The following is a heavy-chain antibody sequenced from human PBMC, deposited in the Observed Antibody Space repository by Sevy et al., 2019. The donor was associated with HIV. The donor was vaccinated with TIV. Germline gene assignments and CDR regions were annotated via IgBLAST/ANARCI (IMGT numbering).Heavy chain of an antibody. CDR2: IIPIFGTA. CDR1: GGTFSSYA. D-gene: IGHD2-2*01. CDR3: ARVRIVVVPAAIPYYYYYGMDV. Sequence: ASLKVSCKASGGTFSSYAISWVRQAPGQGLEWMGGIIPIFGTANYAQKFQGRVTITADESTSTAYMELSSLRSEDTAVYYCARVRIVVVPAAIPYYYYYGMDVWGQGTTVTVSS. J-gene: IGHJ6*02. V-gene: IGHV1-69*13.